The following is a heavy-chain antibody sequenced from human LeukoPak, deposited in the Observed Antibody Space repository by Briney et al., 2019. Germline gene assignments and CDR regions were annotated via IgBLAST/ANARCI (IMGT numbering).Heavy chain of an antibody. Sequence: AGGSLRLSCAASGFTFSSYAMHWVRQAPGKGLEWVAVISYDGSNKYYADSVKGRFTISRDNSKNTLYLQMNSLRAEDTAVYYCARGRRMLKWELPSTTFDYWGQGTLVTVSS. D-gene: IGHD1-26*01. CDR2: ISYDGSNK. J-gene: IGHJ4*02. V-gene: IGHV3-30*04. CDR3: ARGRRMLKWELPSTTFDY. CDR1: GFTFSSYA.